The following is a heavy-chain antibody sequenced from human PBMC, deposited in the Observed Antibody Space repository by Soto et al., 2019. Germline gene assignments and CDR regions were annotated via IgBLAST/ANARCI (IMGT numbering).Heavy chain of an antibody. CDR3: ARDSSGWYVFYGMDV. V-gene: IGHV1-69*13. J-gene: IGHJ6*02. CDR2: IIPIFGTA. D-gene: IGHD6-19*01. CDR1: GGTFSSYA. Sequence: SVKVSCKASGGTFSSYAISWVRQAPGQGLEWMGGIIPIFGTANYAQKFQGRVTITADESTSTAYMELSSLRSEDTAVYYCARDSSGWYVFYGMDVWGQGTTVTVSS.